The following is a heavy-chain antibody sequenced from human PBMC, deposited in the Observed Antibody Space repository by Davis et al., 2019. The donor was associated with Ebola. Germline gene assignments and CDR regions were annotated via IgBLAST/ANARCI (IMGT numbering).Heavy chain of an antibody. CDR3: ARRGSYAGDAFDI. CDR1: GYSFTNYW. J-gene: IGHJ3*02. CDR2: IYAGDSDT. D-gene: IGHD1-26*01. Sequence: GESLKISCKGSGYSFTNYWIGWVRQMPGKGLEWMGIIYAGDSDTRYSPSFQGQVTISADKSISTAYLQWSSLKASDTAMYYCARRGSYAGDAFDIWGQGTMVTVSS. V-gene: IGHV5-51*01.